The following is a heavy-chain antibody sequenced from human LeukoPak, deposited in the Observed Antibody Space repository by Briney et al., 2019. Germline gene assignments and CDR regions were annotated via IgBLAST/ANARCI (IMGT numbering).Heavy chain of an antibody. D-gene: IGHD4-17*01. J-gene: IGHJ4*02. Sequence: GGSLRLSCAASGFTFSSYSMNWVRQAPGKGLEWVSYISSSSSTIYYADSVKGRFTISRDNAKNSLYLQMNSLRDEDTAVYYCARDRTMTTVTTLSDYWGQGTLVTVSS. V-gene: IGHV3-48*02. CDR1: GFTFSSYS. CDR3: ARDRTMTTVTTLSDY. CDR2: ISSSSSTI.